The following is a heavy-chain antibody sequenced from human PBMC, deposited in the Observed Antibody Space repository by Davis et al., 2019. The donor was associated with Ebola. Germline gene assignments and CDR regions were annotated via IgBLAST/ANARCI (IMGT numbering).Heavy chain of an antibody. CDR2: ISSSSSTI. Sequence: GGSLRLSCGASGFTFSGYGMNWVRQAPGKGLEWVSSISSSSSTIYYADSVKGRFTISRDNAKNSLYLQMNSLRDEDTAVYYCARGIPWELLLDWYFDLWGRGTLVTVSS. V-gene: IGHV3-48*02. CDR3: ARGIPWELLLDWYFDL. J-gene: IGHJ2*01. CDR1: GFTFSGYG. D-gene: IGHD1-26*01.